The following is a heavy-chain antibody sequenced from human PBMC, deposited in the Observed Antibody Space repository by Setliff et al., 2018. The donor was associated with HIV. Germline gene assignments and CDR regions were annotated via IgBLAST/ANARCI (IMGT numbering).Heavy chain of an antibody. D-gene: IGHD1-26*01. Sequence: SGPTLVNPTQTLTLTCTFSGFSLSTSGMCVSWIRQPPGKALEWLARIDWDDDKYYSTSLKTRLTISKDTSKNQVVLTMTNIDPADTATYYCARLWYSGSFYYFDYWGQGTLVTVSS. J-gene: IGHJ4*02. V-gene: IGHV2-70*11. CDR2: IDWDDDK. CDR1: GFSLSTSGMC. CDR3: ARLWYSGSFYYFDY.